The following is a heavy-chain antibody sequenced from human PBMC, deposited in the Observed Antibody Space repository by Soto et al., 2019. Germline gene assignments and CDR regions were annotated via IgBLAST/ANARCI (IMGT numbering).Heavy chain of an antibody. CDR2: INHVGNT. Sequence: QAQLQQWGAGLLKPSETLSLTCAVSDGSFSGYYWSWIRQPPGKGLEWIGEINHVGNTNCNPSLKSRVTISVDPSKKQFSLNLSSVTAADTAVYYCASGIRGVGAAGAVAWFDPWGQGTLVTVSS. J-gene: IGHJ5*02. V-gene: IGHV4-34*01. CDR1: DGSFSGYY. CDR3: ASGIRGVGAAGAVAWFDP. D-gene: IGHD6-13*01.